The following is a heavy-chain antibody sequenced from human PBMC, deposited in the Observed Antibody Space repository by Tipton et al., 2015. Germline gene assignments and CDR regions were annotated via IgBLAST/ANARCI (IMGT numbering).Heavy chain of an antibody. CDR3: AKDAHDVWSGGPCHGMDV. CDR2: ISYNANKK. J-gene: IGHJ6*02. Sequence: SLRLSCAASGFTFSTYGMYWVRQAPGKGLEWVAVISYNANKKFHADSVKGRFTISRDNSKNTLYLQMDSLRAEDTAVYYCAKDAHDVWSGGPCHGMDVWGQGTTVTVSS. V-gene: IGHV3-30*18. CDR1: GFTFSTYG. D-gene: IGHD3-3*01.